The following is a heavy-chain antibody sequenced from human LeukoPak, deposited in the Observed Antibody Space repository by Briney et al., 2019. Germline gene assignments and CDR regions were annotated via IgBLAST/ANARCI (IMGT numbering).Heavy chain of an antibody. Sequence: GASVKVSCKASGYTFTSYDINWVRQATGQGLEWMGWMNPNSGNTGYAQKFQGRVTMTRNTSISTAYMELSSLRSEDTAVYCCARDQDIVVVVAALRQREMGGFDPWGQGTLVTVSS. CDR2: MNPNSGNT. CDR1: GYTFTSYD. D-gene: IGHD2-15*01. J-gene: IGHJ5*02. V-gene: IGHV1-8*01. CDR3: ARDQDIVVVVAALRQREMGGFDP.